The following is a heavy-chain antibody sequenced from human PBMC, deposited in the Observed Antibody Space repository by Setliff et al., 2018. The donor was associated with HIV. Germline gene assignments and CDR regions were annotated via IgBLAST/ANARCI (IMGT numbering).Heavy chain of an antibody. J-gene: IGHJ2*01. CDR1: GFTFSSYA. D-gene: IGHD6-19*01. Sequence: GGSLRLSCAASGFTFSSYAMHWVRQAPGKGLEWVAVISYGGSTYYADSVKGRFTISRDNSKNTLYLQMNRLRAEDAAVYYCAKGASSGWIHWYFDLWGRGTLVTVS. CDR3: AKGASSGWIHWYFDL. V-gene: IGHV3-30*07. CDR2: ISYGGST.